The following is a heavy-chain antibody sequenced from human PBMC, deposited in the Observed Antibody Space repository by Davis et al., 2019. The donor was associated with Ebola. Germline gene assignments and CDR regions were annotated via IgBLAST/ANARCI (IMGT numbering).Heavy chain of an antibody. D-gene: IGHD6-13*01. CDR2: IKQDGGEK. CDR3: ARIMGIAAAPLLYYYYGMDV. CDR1: GFTFSSYW. J-gene: IGHJ6*02. Sequence: PGGSLRLSCAASGFTFSSYWMSWVRQAPGKGPEWVAIIKQDGGEKYYVDSVKGRFTISRDNAKNSLYLQMNSLRDEDTAVYYCARIMGIAAAPLLYYYYGMDVWGQGTTVTVSS. V-gene: IGHV3-7*01.